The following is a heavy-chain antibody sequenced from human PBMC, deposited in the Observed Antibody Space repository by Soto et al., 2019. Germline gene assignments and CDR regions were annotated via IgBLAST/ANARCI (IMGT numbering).Heavy chain of an antibody. CDR3: ARGSTIFDYFDY. D-gene: IGHD3-3*01. V-gene: IGHV1-18*01. CDR1: GYTFSSYG. CDR2: ISAYNDNT. J-gene: IGHJ4*02. Sequence: QVQLVQSGGEVKKPGASVKVSCKASGYTFSSYGITWVRQAPGQGLEWMGWISAYNDNTNYAQKLQARVTMIIDTSTSTAYIELRSLRSDDTAVYYCARGSTIFDYFDYWGQGTLVTVSS.